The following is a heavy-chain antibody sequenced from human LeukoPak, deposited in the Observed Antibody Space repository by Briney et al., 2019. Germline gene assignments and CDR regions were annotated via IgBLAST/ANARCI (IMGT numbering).Heavy chain of an antibody. CDR2: ISYDGSNK. J-gene: IGHJ4*02. CDR3: AKPRSSGWYAYDFDY. Sequence: GGSLRLSCAASGFTFSSYGMHWVRQAPGKGLEWVAVISYDGSNKYYADSVKGRFTISRDNSKNTLYLQMNSLRAEDTAVYYCAKPRSSGWYAYDFDYWGQGTLVTVSS. CDR1: GFTFSSYG. D-gene: IGHD6-19*01. V-gene: IGHV3-30*18.